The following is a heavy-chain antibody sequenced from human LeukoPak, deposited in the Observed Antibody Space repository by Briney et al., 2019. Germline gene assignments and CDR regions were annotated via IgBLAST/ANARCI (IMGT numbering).Heavy chain of an antibody. V-gene: IGHV4-59*01. CDR1: GGSISSYY. Sequence: PSETLSLTCTVSGGSISSYYWSWIRQPPGKGLEWIGYIYYSGSTNYNPPLKSRVTISVDTSKNQFSLKLSSVTAADTAVYYCARESNFWRAFDYWGQGTLVTVSS. CDR2: IYYSGST. J-gene: IGHJ4*02. D-gene: IGHD3-3*01. CDR3: ARESNFWRAFDY.